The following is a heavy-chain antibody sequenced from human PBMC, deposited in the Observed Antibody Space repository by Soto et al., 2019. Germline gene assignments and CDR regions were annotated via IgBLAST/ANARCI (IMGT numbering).Heavy chain of an antibody. CDR3: AIEGNSYGYFYFDY. CDR1: GGSFSGYY. CDR2: INDSGST. Sequence: SETLSLTCAVYGGSFSGYYWSWIRQPPGKGLEWIGEINDSGSTKYNPSLKSRVTISVDTSKNQFSLKLSSVTAADTAVYYCAIEGNSYGYFYFDYWGQGTLVTVSS. V-gene: IGHV4-34*01. D-gene: IGHD5-18*01. J-gene: IGHJ4*02.